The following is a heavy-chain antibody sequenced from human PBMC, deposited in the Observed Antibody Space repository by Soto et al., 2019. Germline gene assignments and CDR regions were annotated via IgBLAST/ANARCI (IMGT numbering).Heavy chain of an antibody. D-gene: IGHD5-18*01. V-gene: IGHV3-21*01. CDR1: GFTFSSYS. CDR3: ARTLSYDY. Sequence: GGSLRLSCAASGFTFSSYSMNWVRQAPGKGLEWVSSISSSSSYIYYADSVKGRFTITRDNAKNSVYLQMNSLIAEDTSLYYCARTLSYDYWGQGTLVTVSS. J-gene: IGHJ4*02. CDR2: ISSSSSYI.